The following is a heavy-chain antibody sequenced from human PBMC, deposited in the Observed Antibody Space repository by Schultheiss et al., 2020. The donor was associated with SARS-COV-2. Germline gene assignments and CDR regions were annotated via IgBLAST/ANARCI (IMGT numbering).Heavy chain of an antibody. CDR2: IIPIFGTA. Sequence: SVKVSCKASGGTFSSYAISWVRQAPGQGLEWMGGIIPIFGTANYAQKFQGRVTITADESTSTAYMELSSLRSEDTAVYYCARHTGPYYYYYGMDVWGQGTTVTVSS. CDR3: ARHTGPYYYYYGMDV. J-gene: IGHJ6*02. V-gene: IGHV1-69*13. CDR1: GGTFSSYA. D-gene: IGHD4-17*01.